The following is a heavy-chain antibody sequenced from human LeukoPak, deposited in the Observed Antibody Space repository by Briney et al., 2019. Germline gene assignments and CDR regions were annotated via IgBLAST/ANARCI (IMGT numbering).Heavy chain of an antibody. CDR3: AKEQSPLGYCSSTSCLLHFDL. Sequence: PGGSLRLSCAASGFTFSSYDFHWVRQVPGKGLEWVSAIGVTGDTYYADSVKGRFTISRDNSKNTLYLQMNSLRAEDTAVYYCAKEQSPLGYCSSTSCLLHFDLWGRGTLVTVSS. CDR2: IGVTGDT. CDR1: GFTFSSYD. D-gene: IGHD2-2*01. J-gene: IGHJ2*01. V-gene: IGHV3-13*01.